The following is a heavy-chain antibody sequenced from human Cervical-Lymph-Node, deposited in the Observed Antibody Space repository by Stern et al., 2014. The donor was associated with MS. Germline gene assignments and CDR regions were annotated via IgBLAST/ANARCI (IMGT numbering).Heavy chain of an antibody. J-gene: IGHJ3*02. CDR2: LDWDDDK. CDR3: ARARTGIAAAGGAFDI. D-gene: IGHD6-13*01. Sequence: ESGPALVKPTQTLTLTCTFSGFSLSTSGMCVSWIRQPPGKALEWLALLDWDDDKYYNTALKTRLTISKDTSKNQVVLTMTNMDPVDTATYYCARARTGIAAAGGAFDIWGQGTMVTVSS. V-gene: IGHV2-70*01. CDR1: GFSLSTSGMC.